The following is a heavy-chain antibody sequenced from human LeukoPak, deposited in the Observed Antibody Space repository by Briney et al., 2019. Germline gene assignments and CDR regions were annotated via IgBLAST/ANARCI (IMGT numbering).Heavy chain of an antibody. CDR3: AKEVLAAAGNGDFDY. D-gene: IGHD6-13*01. J-gene: IGHJ4*02. CDR2: ISSSSSYI. Sequence: GGSLRLSCAASGFTFSSYSMNWVRQAPGKGLEWVSSISSSSSYIYYADSVKGRFTISRDNSKNTLYLQMNSLRAEDTAVYYCAKEVLAAAGNGDFDYWGQGTLVTVSS. CDR1: GFTFSSYS. V-gene: IGHV3-21*04.